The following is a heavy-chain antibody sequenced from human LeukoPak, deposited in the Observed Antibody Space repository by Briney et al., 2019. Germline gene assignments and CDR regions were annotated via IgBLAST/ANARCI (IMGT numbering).Heavy chain of an antibody. CDR1: GGSISSSSYY. Sequence: SETLSLTCTVSGGSISSSSYYWGWIRQPPGKGLEWIGSIYYSGSTYYNPSLKSRVTISVDTPKNQFSLKLSSVTAADTAVYYCARDTNYYFDYWGQGTLVTVSS. V-gene: IGHV4-39*07. CDR2: IYYSGST. CDR3: ARDTNYYFDY. D-gene: IGHD1-1*01. J-gene: IGHJ4*02.